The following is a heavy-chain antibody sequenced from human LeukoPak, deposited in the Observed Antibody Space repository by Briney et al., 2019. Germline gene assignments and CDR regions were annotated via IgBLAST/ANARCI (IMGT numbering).Heavy chain of an antibody. V-gene: IGHV3-74*01. D-gene: IGHD5/OR15-5a*01. CDR2: INHDGSLR. CDR1: GFALTNYG. J-gene: IGHJ5*02. CDR3: ARDVFSLGDP. Sequence: GGSLRLSCAASGFALTNYGMHWVRQAPGKGLVWVSHINHDGSLRNYADSVQGRFTVSRDIAKNTLYLHMNSLGADDTATYYCARDVFSLGDPWGQGTLVTVSS.